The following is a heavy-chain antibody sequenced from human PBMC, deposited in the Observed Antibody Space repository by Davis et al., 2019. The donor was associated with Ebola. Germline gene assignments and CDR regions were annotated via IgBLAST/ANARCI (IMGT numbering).Heavy chain of an antibody. CDR3: ARRPMVRVKNYYYYYGMDV. Sequence: ASVKVSCKASGYTFTDYYMHWVRQAPGQGLEWMGRINPNSGGTNYAQKLQGRVTMTTDTSTSTAYMELRSLRSDDTAVYYCARRPMVRVKNYYYYYGMDVWGKGTTVTVSS. CDR2: INPNSGGT. CDR1: GYTFTDYY. V-gene: IGHV1-2*06. D-gene: IGHD3-10*01. J-gene: IGHJ6*04.